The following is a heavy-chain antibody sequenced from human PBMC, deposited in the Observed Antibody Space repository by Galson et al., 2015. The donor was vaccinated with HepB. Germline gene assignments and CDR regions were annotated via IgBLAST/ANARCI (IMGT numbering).Heavy chain of an antibody. CDR3: ARQRAVYGDYLDFKVIDY. V-gene: IGHV4-59*01. J-gene: IGHJ4*02. CDR1: GGSISSYY. CDR2: IYYRGST. D-gene: IGHD4-17*01. Sequence: SETLSLTCTVSGGSISSYYWSWIRQPPGKGLEWIGYIYYRGSTNYNPSLKSRVTISEDTSKNQFSLKLTSVTAADTAVYYCARQRAVYGDYLDFKVIDYWGQGTLVTVSS.